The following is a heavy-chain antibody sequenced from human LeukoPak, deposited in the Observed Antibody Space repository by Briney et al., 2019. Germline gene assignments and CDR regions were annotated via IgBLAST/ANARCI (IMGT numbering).Heavy chain of an antibody. CDR3: ARDANPWAVTNKYFQH. D-gene: IGHD4-17*01. Sequence: GGSLRLSCAASGFTFSSYSMNWVRQAPGKGLEWVSSISSSSSYIYYADSVKGRSTISRDNAKNSLYLQMNSLRAEDTAVYYCARDANPWAVTNKYFQHWGQGTLVTVSS. CDR1: GFTFSSYS. V-gene: IGHV3-21*01. J-gene: IGHJ1*01. CDR2: ISSSSSYI.